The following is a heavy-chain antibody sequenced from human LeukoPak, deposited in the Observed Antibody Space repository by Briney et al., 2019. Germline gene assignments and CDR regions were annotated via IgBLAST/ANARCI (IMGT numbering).Heavy chain of an antibody. CDR3: ARDRRTGTTFSFDY. V-gene: IGHV4-61*02. CDR1: GGSISSGSYY. D-gene: IGHD1-7*01. CDR2: IYTSGST. J-gene: IGHJ4*02. Sequence: PSETLSLTCTVSGGSISSGSYYWSWIRQPAGKGLEWIGRIYTSGSTNYNPSLKSRVTISVDTSKNQFSLKLSSVTAADTAVYYCARDRRTGTTFSFDYWGQGTLVTVPS.